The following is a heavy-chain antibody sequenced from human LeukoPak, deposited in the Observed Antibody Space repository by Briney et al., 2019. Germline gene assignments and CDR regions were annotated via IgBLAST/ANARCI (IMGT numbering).Heavy chain of an antibody. D-gene: IGHD2-2*01. CDR1: GVSFSGYY. J-gene: IGHJ5*02. V-gene: IGHV4-34*01. CDR2: INHSGST. CDR3: ARGLRRASSSTTQPAQNWFDP. Sequence: SETLSLTCAVYGVSFSGYYWRWIRQPPGKGLEWIGEINHSGSTNYNPSLKSRVTISVDTSKNQFSLKLSSVTAADTAVYYCARGLRRASSSTTQPAQNWFDPWGQGTLVNVSS.